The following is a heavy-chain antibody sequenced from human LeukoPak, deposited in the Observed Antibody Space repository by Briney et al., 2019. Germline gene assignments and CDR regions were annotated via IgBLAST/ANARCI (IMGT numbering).Heavy chain of an antibody. Sequence: ASVKVSCKASGYTFTRYYMHWVRQAPGQGGEWMGIINPSGGSTSYAQKFQGRVTLTRDTSTSTGYMELSSLRSEDTAVYYCARDGIYYYDSSGCDIWGQGTMVTVSS. V-gene: IGHV1-46*01. CDR1: GYTFTRYY. CDR2: INPSGGST. J-gene: IGHJ3*02. CDR3: ARDGIYYYDSSGCDI. D-gene: IGHD3-22*01.